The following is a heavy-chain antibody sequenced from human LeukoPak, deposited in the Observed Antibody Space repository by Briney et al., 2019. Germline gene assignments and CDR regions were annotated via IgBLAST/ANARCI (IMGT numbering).Heavy chain of an antibody. V-gene: IGHV4-39*01. CDR2: IYSSGST. D-gene: IGHD3-10*01. CDR1: GGPISSSGYY. CDR3: ARLYGSGSYYPQLRFDP. J-gene: IGHJ5*02. Sequence: SETLSLTCTVSGGPISSSGYYWGWVRQPPGKGLEWIGSIYSSGSTYYNPSLKSRVTISVDTSKNQFSLKLSSVTAADTAVYYCARLYGSGSYYPQLRFDPWGQGTLVTVSS.